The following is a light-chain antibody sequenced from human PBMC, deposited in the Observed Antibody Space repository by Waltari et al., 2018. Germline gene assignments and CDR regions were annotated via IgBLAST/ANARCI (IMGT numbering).Light chain of an antibody. CDR3: SSYAGSNTDV. Sequence: QSALTQPPSASGSPGQSLPIPCPGTSSDVGRDYNYVSWYQPHPGKAPKLILHEVSKRPSGVPDRFSGSKSGNTASLTVSGLQAEDEADYYCSSYAGSNTDVFGTGTRVTV. V-gene: IGLV2-8*01. J-gene: IGLJ1*01. CDR2: EVS. CDR1: SSDVGRDYNY.